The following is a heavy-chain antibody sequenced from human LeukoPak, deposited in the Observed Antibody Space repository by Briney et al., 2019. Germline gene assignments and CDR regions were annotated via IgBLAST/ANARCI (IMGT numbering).Heavy chain of an antibody. J-gene: IGHJ4*02. D-gene: IGHD3-9*01. CDR1: GGSFSGYY. V-gene: IGHV4-34*01. Sequence: SETLSLTCAVYGGSFSGYYWGWIRQPPGKGLEWIGSIYYSGSTYYNPSPKSRVTISVDTSKNQFSLKLSSVTAADTAVYYCARGYYDILAGFRPEDYWGQGTLVTVSS. CDR2: IYYSGST. CDR3: ARGYYDILAGFRPEDY.